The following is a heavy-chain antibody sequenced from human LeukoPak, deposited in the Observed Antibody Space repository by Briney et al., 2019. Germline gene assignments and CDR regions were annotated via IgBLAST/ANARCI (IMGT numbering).Heavy chain of an antibody. Sequence: GESLKISCKGSGYSFTSYWIGWVRQMPGKGLEWMGIIYPGDSDTRYSPSFQGQVTISADKSISTAYLQWSSLRAEDTAVYYCARVKYSDYSGYFYGAFHVWGQGTMVTVSS. CDR1: GYSFTSYW. CDR2: IYPGDSDT. CDR3: ARVKYSDYSGYFYGAFHV. V-gene: IGHV5-51*01. J-gene: IGHJ3*01. D-gene: IGHD3-22*01.